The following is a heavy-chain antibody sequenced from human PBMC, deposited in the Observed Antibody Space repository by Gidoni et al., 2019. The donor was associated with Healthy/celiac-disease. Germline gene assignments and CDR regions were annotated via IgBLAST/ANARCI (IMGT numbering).Heavy chain of an antibody. CDR3: ASNYDFWSGAFDY. CDR1: GFTFSSYS. V-gene: IGHV3-48*01. CDR2: ISSSSSTI. J-gene: IGHJ4*02. Sequence: EVQLVESGGGLVQPGGSLRLSCAASGFTFSSYSMNWVRQAPGKGLEWVSYISSSSSTIYYADSVKGRFTISRDNAKNSLYLQMNSLRAEDTAVYYCASNYDFWSGAFDYWGQGTLVTVSS. D-gene: IGHD3-3*01.